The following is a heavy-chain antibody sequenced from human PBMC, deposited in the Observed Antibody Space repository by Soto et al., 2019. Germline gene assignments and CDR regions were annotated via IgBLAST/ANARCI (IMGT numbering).Heavy chain of an antibody. D-gene: IGHD4-17*01. CDR3: VKDALTTVAYYFDY. J-gene: IGHJ4*02. V-gene: IGHV3-9*01. Sequence: GGSLRLSCEVSGFRFDDYGMHWVRQAPGKGLEWIAGISSDSRSISYGASMKGRFTISRDNAKNSLYLQLNSLRADDTAFYYCVKDALTTVAYYFDYWGQGALVTVSS. CDR1: GFRFDDYG. CDR2: ISSDSRSI.